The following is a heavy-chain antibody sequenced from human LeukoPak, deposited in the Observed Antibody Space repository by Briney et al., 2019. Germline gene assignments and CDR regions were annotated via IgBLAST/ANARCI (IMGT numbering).Heavy chain of an antibody. CDR3: ARVVTRLREGDYYYDLDV. CDR2: NIPIFGTA. D-gene: IGHD3-16*01. CDR1: GGTCSSYA. J-gene: IGHJ6*02. V-gene: IGHV1-69*13. Sequence: SGKVSCKASGGTCSSYAISWVRQASGQWLEWMGGNIPIFGTANYAQKFQGRVTITADESTSTAYMELSSLRSEDTAVYYCARVVTRLREGDYYYDLDVWGQGTTVTVSS.